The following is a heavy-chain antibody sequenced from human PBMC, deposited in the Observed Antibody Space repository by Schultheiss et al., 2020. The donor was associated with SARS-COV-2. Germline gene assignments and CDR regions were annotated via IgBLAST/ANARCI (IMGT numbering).Heavy chain of an antibody. J-gene: IGHJ6*02. D-gene: IGHD1-26*01. V-gene: IGHV3-15*07. CDR3: AKENKLIVGAAVCYYGMDV. CDR1: GFTFSNAW. CDR2: IKSKTDGGTT. Sequence: GGSLRLSCAASGFTFSNAWMNWVRQAPGKGLEWVGRIKSKTDGGTTDYAAPVKGRFTISRDDSKNTLYLQMNSLKTEDTAVYYCAKENKLIVGAAVCYYGMDVWGQGTTVTVSS.